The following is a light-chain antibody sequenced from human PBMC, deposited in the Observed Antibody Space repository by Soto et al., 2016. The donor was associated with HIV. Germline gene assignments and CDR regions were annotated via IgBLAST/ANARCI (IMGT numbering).Light chain of an antibody. CDR1: NIGSKS. J-gene: IGLJ1*01. CDR2: DDS. V-gene: IGLV3-21*03. Sequence: SYELTQPPSVSVAPGKTARITCGGNNIGSKSVNWYQQKPGQAPVLVVYDDSDRPSEIPERSSGSNSGNTATLTINRVEAGDEADYYCQIWDSSSDNDVFGTGTKVILL. CDR3: QIWDSSSDNDV.